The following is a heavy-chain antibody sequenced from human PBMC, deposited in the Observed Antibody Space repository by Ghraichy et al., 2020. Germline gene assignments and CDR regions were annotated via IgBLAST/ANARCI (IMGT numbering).Heavy chain of an antibody. Sequence: SETLSLTCAVYGGSFSGYYWSWIRQPPGKGLEWIGEINHSGSTNYNPSLKSRVTISVDTSKNQFSLKLSSVTAADTAVYYCARGTIYDYVWGSYRKRSLDYGGQGPVVTVSS. CDR1: GGSFSGYY. J-gene: IGHJ4*02. D-gene: IGHD3-16*02. CDR2: INHSGST. V-gene: IGHV4-34*01. CDR3: ARGTIYDYVWGSYRKRSLDY.